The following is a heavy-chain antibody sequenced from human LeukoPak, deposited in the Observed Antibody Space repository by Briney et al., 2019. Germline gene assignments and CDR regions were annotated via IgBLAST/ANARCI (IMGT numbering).Heavy chain of an antibody. D-gene: IGHD3-22*01. V-gene: IGHV1-8*03. CDR1: GGTFTSYD. J-gene: IGHJ4*02. CDR2: MNPYTGQT. CDR3: AREDYYDSGSNDY. Sequence: ASVKVSCKASGGTFTSYDINWVRQATGQGLEWMGWMNPYTGQTAFAQKFQGRVTITRNTSISTAYMELSSLRSEDTAMYYCAREDYYDSGSNDYWGQGTLVTVSS.